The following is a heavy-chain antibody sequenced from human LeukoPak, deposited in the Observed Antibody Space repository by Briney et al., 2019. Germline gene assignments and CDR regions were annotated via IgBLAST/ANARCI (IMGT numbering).Heavy chain of an antibody. CDR3: ARAMNIKVGATSFDY. D-gene: IGHD1-26*01. V-gene: IGHV3-74*01. CDR2: INSDGSST. CDR1: GFTFSSYW. Sequence: PGGSLRLSCAASGFTFSSYWMHWVRQAPGKGLVWVSRINSDGSSTSYADSVKGRFTISRDSAKNTLYLQMNSLRAEDTAVYYCARAMNIKVGATSFDYWGQGTLVTVSS. J-gene: IGHJ4*02.